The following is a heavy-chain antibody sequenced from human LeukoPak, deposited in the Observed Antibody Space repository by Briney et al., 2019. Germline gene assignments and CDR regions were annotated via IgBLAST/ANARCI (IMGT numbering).Heavy chain of an antibody. CDR2: IRYDGSNK. J-gene: IGHJ5*02. CDR1: GFTFSSYG. D-gene: IGHD1-14*01. Sequence: GGSLRLSCAASGFTFSSYGMHWVRQAPGKGLEWVAFIRYDGSNKYYADSVRGRFTISRDNSKNTLYLQMNSLRVEDTAVYFCAKVFVLLRGTPENWFDPWGRGTLVTVSS. V-gene: IGHV3-30*02. CDR3: AKVFVLLRGTPENWFDP.